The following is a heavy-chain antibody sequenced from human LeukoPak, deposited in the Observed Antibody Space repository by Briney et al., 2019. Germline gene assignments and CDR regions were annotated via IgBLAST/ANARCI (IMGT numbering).Heavy chain of an antibody. CDR3: RDFRYSASNHHWFVP. CDR2: ISSSGTYI. CDR1: LYTPSEDF. J-gene: IGHJ5*02. Sequence: GGSLRLSCVAPLYTPSEDFLCRMRQAPGRGLEWVSSISSSGTYIYYADSVKGRFTISRDNAKNTLSLQMNSLRAVEDTAFYYGRDFRYSASNHHWFVPWGQGTLVTVSS. V-gene: IGHV3-11*04. D-gene: IGHD1-26*01.